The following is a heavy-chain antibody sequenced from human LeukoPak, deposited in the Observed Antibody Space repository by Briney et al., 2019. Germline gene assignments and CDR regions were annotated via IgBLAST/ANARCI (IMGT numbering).Heavy chain of an antibody. D-gene: IGHD2-2*01. CDR1: AFTFSTYA. Sequence: GGSLRLSCAASAFTFSTYAMNWVRQAPGKGLEWFSSISSGGGTTYYADSVKGRFTIYRDNSKNTLYLQMNSLRPEDTAMYYCANAVCTTSSCSGFYGMDVWGQGTTVAVSS. V-gene: IGHV3-23*01. J-gene: IGHJ6*02. CDR3: ANAVCTTSSCSGFYGMDV. CDR2: ISSGGGTT.